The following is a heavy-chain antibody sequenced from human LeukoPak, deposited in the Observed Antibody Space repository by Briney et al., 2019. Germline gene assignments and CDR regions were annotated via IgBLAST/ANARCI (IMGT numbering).Heavy chain of an antibody. J-gene: IGHJ4*02. CDR3: ARDVGYCSSTSCYAYLKTLNYFDY. V-gene: IGHV1-2*02. D-gene: IGHD2-2*03. CDR1: GYTFTDYY. CDR2: INPNSGGT. Sequence: ASVKVSCRASGYTFTDYYMHWVRQAPGQGLEWMGWINPNSGGTNSAQKFQGRVTMTRDTSISTAYMDLSRLRSDDTAVYFCARDVGYCSSTSCYAYLKTLNYFDYWGQGTLVTVSS.